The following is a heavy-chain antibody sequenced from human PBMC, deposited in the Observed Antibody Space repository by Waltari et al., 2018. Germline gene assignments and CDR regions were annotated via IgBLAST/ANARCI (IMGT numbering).Heavy chain of an antibody. CDR1: GFTFISYA. J-gene: IGHJ4*02. D-gene: IGHD1-20*01. Sequence: LQLVESGGGLVKPGGSLRVSSAASGFTFISYAMHWVRQAPGKGLGWVAVISYDGSNKYYAYSVKGRFTISRYNSKNTLYLQMNSLRSEDTAVYYCARDRTVYSLDYWGQGTLVTVSS. CDR3: ARDRTVYSLDY. V-gene: IGHV3-30-3*01. CDR2: ISYDGSNK.